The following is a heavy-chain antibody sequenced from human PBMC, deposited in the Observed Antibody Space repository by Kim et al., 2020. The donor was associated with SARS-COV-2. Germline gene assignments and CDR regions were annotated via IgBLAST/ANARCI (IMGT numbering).Heavy chain of an antibody. J-gene: IGHJ4*02. CDR1: GFSFSDAW. V-gene: IGHV3-15*01. CDR2: IKSYRDGGTT. Sequence: GGSLRLSCAASGFSFSDAWMSWVRQVPGKGLEWVGRIKSYRDGGTTDYAAPVEGRFTISRDDSKNTVYLQMNSLKTEDTAVYHCTDPFAEGGVVDHWGQGTLVTVSS. CDR3: TDPFAEGGVVDH. D-gene: IGHD2-15*01.